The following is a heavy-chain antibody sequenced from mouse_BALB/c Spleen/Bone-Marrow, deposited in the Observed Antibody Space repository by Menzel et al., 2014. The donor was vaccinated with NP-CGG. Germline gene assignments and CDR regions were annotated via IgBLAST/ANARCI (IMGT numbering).Heavy chain of an antibody. CDR1: GFTYSTYG. Sequence: VQLQQPGGDLVKPGGSLKLSCAASGFTYSTYGMSWVRQTPDKRLEWVAAISNGGIYTYYPDTVKGRFTISRDNAKNTLYLQMSSLKSEDTAMYYCVRPYVYGTWFAYWGQGTLVTVSA. CDR2: ISNGGIYT. V-gene: IGHV5-6*01. CDR3: VRPYVYGTWFAY. D-gene: IGHD2-2*01. J-gene: IGHJ3*01.